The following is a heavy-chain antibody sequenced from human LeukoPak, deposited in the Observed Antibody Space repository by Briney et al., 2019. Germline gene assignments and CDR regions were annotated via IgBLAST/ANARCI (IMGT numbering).Heavy chain of an antibody. Sequence: PGRSLRLSCAASGFTFSSYGMHWVRQAPGKGLEWVAVISYDGSNKYYADSVKGRFTISRDNSKNTLYLQMNSLRAEDTAVYYCAKDLRIVATEGLFDYWGQGTLVTVSS. CDR1: GFTFSSYG. D-gene: IGHD5-12*01. J-gene: IGHJ4*02. CDR3: AKDLRIVATEGLFDY. CDR2: ISYDGSNK. V-gene: IGHV3-30*18.